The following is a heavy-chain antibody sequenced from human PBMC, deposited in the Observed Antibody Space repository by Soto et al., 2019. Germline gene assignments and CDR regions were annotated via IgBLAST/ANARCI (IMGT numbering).Heavy chain of an antibody. CDR1: GGSISSYY. CDR3: ASSSGWSGFDY. V-gene: IGHV4-59*01. Sequence: WETLSLTCTVSGGSISSYYWSWIRQPPGKGLEWIGYIYYSGSTNYNPSLKSRVTISVDTSKNQFSLKLSSVTAADTAVYYCASSSGWSGFDYWGQGTLVTVSS. J-gene: IGHJ4*02. D-gene: IGHD6-19*01. CDR2: IYYSGST.